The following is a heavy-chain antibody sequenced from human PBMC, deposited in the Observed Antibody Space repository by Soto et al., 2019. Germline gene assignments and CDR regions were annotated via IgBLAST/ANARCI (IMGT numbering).Heavy chain of an antibody. Sequence: ELQLVESGGGLIQPGGSLRLSCAASGFTVTRNYMTWVRLAPGKGLECVSTIHTGGKTFYTDSVKGRFTVSRDASKNTVDLQMNTLSVEDTAVYYCATGGSKWVRRAIVEVFHLEFWGRGTVVTVSS. CDR3: ATGGSKWVRRAIVEVFHLEF. D-gene: IGHD3-10*01. J-gene: IGHJ4*02. V-gene: IGHV3-53*02. CDR2: IHTGGKT. CDR1: GFTVTRNY.